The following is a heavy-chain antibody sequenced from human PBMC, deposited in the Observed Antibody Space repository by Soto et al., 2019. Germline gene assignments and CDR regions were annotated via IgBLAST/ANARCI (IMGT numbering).Heavy chain of an antibody. Sequence: QITLKESGPTLVKPTQTLMLTCNFSGFSLSTSGVGVGWIRQPPGKALEWLALIYWDVDKRYSPSLKSRLTITKDTSKNQVVLTMTNMDPVDTATYYCAHSPPPTVTTSAEYFQHWGQGTLVTVSS. V-gene: IGHV2-5*02. CDR2: IYWDVDK. D-gene: IGHD4-17*01. CDR3: AHSPPPTVTTSAEYFQH. J-gene: IGHJ1*01. CDR1: GFSLSTSGVG.